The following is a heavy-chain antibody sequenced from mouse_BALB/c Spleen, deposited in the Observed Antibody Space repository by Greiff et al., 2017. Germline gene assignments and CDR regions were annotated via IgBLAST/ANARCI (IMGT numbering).Heavy chain of an antibody. D-gene: IGHD1-1*01. V-gene: IGHV2-9*02. CDR1: GFSLTSYG. J-gene: IGHJ4*01. Sequence: VKVVESGPGLVAPSQSLSITCTVSGFSLTSYGVHWVRQPPGKGLEWLGVIWAGGSTNYNSALMSRLSISKDNSKSQVFLKMNSLQTDDTAMYYCTSGYYYGSSAMDYWGQGTSVTVSS. CDR3: TSGYYYGSSAMDY. CDR2: IWAGGST.